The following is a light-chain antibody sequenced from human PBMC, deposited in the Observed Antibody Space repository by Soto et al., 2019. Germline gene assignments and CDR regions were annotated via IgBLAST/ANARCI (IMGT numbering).Light chain of an antibody. V-gene: IGKV1-5*01. CDR2: DAS. J-gene: IGKJ5*01. Sequence: DIQMTQSPSTLSASVGDRVTITCRASQSISSWLAWYRQKPGKAPKLLIYDASRLQPGVPSRFSGSGSGTDFTLTITTLQPEDFATYFCQQSNIMATFGQGTRLEIK. CDR1: QSISSW. CDR3: QQSNIMAT.